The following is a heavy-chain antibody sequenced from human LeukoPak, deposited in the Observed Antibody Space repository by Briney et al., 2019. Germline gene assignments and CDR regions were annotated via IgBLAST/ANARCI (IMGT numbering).Heavy chain of an antibody. J-gene: IGHJ4*02. CDR2: ISGGGGST. D-gene: IGHD6-19*01. V-gene: IGHV3-23*01. CDR3: ATPMPGYSSGSPPDY. Sequence: GGSLRLSCAASGFTFSSYAMSWVRQAAGKGLEWVSAISGGGGSTYYADSVKGRFTISRDNSKNTLYLQMNSLRAEDTAVNYCATPMPGYSSGSPPDYWGQGTLVTVSS. CDR1: GFTFSSYA.